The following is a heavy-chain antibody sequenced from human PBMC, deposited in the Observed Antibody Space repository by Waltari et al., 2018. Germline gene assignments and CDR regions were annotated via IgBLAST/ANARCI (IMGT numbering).Heavy chain of an antibody. Sequence: QVQLVESGGGVVQPGTSLRLSCAASGFTFRSYGMHWVRQAPGKGLECVSIIWYDGDNKYYADSVKGRFTISRDNSKNTLYLEVNSLRAEDTAVYYCARGNRYGGAYFFDSWGPGTLVTVSS. V-gene: IGHV3-33*01. CDR3: ARGNRYGGAYFFDS. D-gene: IGHD3-10*01. CDR1: GFTFRSYG. J-gene: IGHJ4*02. CDR2: IWYDGDNK.